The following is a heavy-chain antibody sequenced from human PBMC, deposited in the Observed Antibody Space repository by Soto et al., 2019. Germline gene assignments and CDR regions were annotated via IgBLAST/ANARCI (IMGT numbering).Heavy chain of an antibody. CDR2: IYYSGST. J-gene: IGHJ5*02. V-gene: IGHV4-59*01. CDR3: ARELVGSGSNWFDP. D-gene: IGHD6-19*01. CDR1: GGSISSYY. Sequence: SETLSLTCTVSGGSISSYYWSWIRQPPGKGLEWIGYIYYSGSTNYNPSLKSRVTISVDTSKNQFSLKLSSVTAADTAVYYCARELVGSGSNWFDPWGQGTLVTVSS.